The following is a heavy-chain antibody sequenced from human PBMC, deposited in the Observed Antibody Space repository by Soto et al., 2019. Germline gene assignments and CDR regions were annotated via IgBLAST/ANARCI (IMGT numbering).Heavy chain of an antibody. D-gene: IGHD3-10*01. CDR2: ISNSGGST. V-gene: IGHV3-23*01. J-gene: IGHJ4*02. CDR1: GFSFSIYV. Sequence: EVQLLESGGGLVQPGGSLKVSCAASGFSFSIYVMTWVRQAPGKGLEWVSGISNSGGSTYYADSVKGRFTISRDNSRNTLYLQMSSLRAEDTAIYYCAKGMGSGRSSGLDFWGQGILVTVSS. CDR3: AKGMGSGRSSGLDF.